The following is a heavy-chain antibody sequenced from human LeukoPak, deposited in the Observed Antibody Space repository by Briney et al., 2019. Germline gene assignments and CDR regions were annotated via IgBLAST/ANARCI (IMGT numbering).Heavy chain of an antibody. V-gene: IGHV3-21*01. CDR1: GFTFSSYS. Sequence: GGSLRLSCAASGFTFSSYSMNWVRQAPGKGLEWVSSISSSSSYIYYADSVKGRFTISRDNAKNSLYLQMNSLRAEDTAVYYCARDIDSSGYFPDIFDYWGQGTLVTVSS. CDR3: ARDIDSSGYFPDIFDY. CDR2: ISSSSSYI. D-gene: IGHD3-22*01. J-gene: IGHJ4*02.